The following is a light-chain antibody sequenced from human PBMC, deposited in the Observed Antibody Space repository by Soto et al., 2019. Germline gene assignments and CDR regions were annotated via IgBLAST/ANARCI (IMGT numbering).Light chain of an antibody. J-gene: IGKJ4*01. CDR2: GAS. Sequence: EIVMAQSPATLSVSPGEGATLSCRASQSVRGNLAWYQQKPGQAPRLLIYGASTRASGIPTRFSGAGSGAEFTLTISSLQSEAYAVYFCQQYMDWPRTFGGGTRVEIK. CDR3: QQYMDWPRT. CDR1: QSVRGN. V-gene: IGKV3D-15*01.